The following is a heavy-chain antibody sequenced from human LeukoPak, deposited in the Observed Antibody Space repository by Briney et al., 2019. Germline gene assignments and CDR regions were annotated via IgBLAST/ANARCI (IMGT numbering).Heavy chain of an antibody. J-gene: IGHJ4*02. CDR1: GGSFSGYY. CDR2: INHSGST. D-gene: IGHD4-23*01. V-gene: IGHV4-34*01. CDR3: ARVPGGYGGNSDSYYFDY. Sequence: PSETLSLTCAVYGGSFSGYYWSWIRQPPGKGLEWIGGINHSGSTNYNPSLKSRVTISVDTSKNQFSLKLSSVTAADTAVYYCARVPGGYGGNSDSYYFDYWGQGTLVTVSS.